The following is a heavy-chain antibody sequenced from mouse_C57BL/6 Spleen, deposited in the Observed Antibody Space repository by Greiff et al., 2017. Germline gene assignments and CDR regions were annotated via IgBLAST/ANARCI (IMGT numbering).Heavy chain of an antibody. CDR1: GYTFTDYY. D-gene: IGHD2-4*01. V-gene: IGHV1-26*01. CDR3: AQNYDYHYYFDY. CDR2: INPNNGGT. J-gene: IGHJ2*01. Sequence: EVKLQQSGPELVKPGASVKISCKASGYTFTDYYMNWVKQSHGKSLEWIGDINPNNGGTSYNQKFKGKATLTVDKSSSTAYMELRSLTSEDSAVYYCAQNYDYHYYFDYWGQGTTLTVSS.